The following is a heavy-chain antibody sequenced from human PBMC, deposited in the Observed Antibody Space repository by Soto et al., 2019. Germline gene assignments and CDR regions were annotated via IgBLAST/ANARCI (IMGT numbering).Heavy chain of an antibody. CDR1: GGSVSSGSYY. D-gene: IGHD3-22*01. J-gene: IGHJ4*02. Sequence: SETLSLTCTVSGGSVSSGSYYWSWIRQPPGKGLEWIGYIYYSGSTNYNPSLKSRVTISVDTSKNQFSLKLSSVTAADTAVYYCARVKLYYYDSSGPVFDYWGQGTMVTVYS. CDR3: ARVKLYYYDSSGPVFDY. CDR2: IYYSGST. V-gene: IGHV4-61*01.